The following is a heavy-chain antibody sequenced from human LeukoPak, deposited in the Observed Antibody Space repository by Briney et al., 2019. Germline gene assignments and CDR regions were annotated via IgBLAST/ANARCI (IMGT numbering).Heavy chain of an antibody. V-gene: IGHV4-59*01. CDR2: IYYSGST. CDR1: GGSISSYY. D-gene: IGHD6-13*01. CDR3: ASTGSSWSLWFDY. J-gene: IGHJ4*02. Sequence: PSETLSLTRPVSGGSISSYYWSWIRQPPGKGLEGIGYIYYSGSTNYNPSLKSRVTISVDTSKNQFSLKLSSVTAADTAVYYCASTGSSWSLWFDYWGQGTLVTVSS.